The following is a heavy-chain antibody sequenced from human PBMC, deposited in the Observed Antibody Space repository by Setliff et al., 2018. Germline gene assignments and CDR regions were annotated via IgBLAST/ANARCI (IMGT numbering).Heavy chain of an antibody. Sequence: GGSLRLSCAVSGFTFSNYWVSWVRQAPGKGLGWLASINPHGSEKYYADSVKGRFTISRDNAKNSLSLQMNSLKTEDTAVYYCISLWLGYYGLDVWGQGTTVTVS. J-gene: IGHJ6*02. D-gene: IGHD5-18*01. CDR3: ISLWLGYYGLDV. V-gene: IGHV3-7*03. CDR1: GFTFSNYW. CDR2: INPHGSEK.